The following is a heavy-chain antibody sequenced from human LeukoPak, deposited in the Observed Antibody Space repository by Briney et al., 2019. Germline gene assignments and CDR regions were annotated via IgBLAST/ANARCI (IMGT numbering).Heavy chain of an antibody. CDR2: IKQDGSEK. D-gene: IGHD6-13*01. CDR1: GFTFSSYS. Sequence: GGSLRLSCAASGFTFSSYSMNWVRQAPGKGLEWVANIKQDGSEKYYVDSVKGRFTISRDNAKNSLYLQMNSLRAEDTAVYYCASQAAAGPYYYYGMDVWGQGTTVTVSS. CDR3: ASQAAAGPYYYYGMDV. J-gene: IGHJ6*02. V-gene: IGHV3-7*01.